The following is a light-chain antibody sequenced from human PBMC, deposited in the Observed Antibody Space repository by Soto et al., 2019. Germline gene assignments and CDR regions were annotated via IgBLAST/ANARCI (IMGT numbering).Light chain of an antibody. J-gene: IGLJ1*01. V-gene: IGLV2-14*01. CDR3: IAYTGSSTSYV. CDR1: SSDIGSYNH. CDR2: EVS. Sequence: QSALTQPASVSGSPGQSITICCIGTSSDIGSYNHVAWYQQFPGKSPKLTIYEVSSRPSGVSSRFSGSKSGNTASLTISGLQAEDEADYCCIAYTGSSTSYVFGSGTKVTVL.